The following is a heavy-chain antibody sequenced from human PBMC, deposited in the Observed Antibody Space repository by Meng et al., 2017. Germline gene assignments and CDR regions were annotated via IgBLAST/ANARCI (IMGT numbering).Heavy chain of an antibody. D-gene: IGHD5-12*01. Sequence: QVQVVGAGGGVVHPGRSRRLSCAASGFTFSSYAMHWVRQAPGKGLEWVAVISYDGSNKYYADSVKGRFTISRDNSKNTLYLQMNSLRAEDTAVYYCARSYPIVATGYFDIWGQGTMVTVSS. CDR1: GFTFSSYA. CDR2: ISYDGSNK. V-gene: IGHV3-30*01. J-gene: IGHJ3*02. CDR3: ARSYPIVATGYFDI.